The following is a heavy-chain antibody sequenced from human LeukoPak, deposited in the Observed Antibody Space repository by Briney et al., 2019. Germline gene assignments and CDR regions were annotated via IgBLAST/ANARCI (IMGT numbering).Heavy chain of an antibody. CDR2: IIPIFGTA. Sequence: SVKVSCKASGYTFTSYGISWVRQAPGQGLEWMGGIIPIFGTANYAQKFQGRVTITADESTSTAYMELSSLRSEDTAVYYCARGVYYYGSGSYYNVNAFDIWGQGTMVTVSS. V-gene: IGHV1-69*13. J-gene: IGHJ3*02. CDR3: ARGVYYYGSGSYYNVNAFDI. CDR1: GYTFTSYG. D-gene: IGHD3-10*01.